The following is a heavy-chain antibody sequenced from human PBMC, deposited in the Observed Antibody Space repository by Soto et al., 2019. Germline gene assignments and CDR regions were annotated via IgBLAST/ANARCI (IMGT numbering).Heavy chain of an antibody. Sequence: QVQLRESGPRLVKPSQTLSLTCSVSGGSIRGGDNYCSWIRQPPGKGLQWLGYINHSGSTYYRPSLKSRLIVSVDTSQNQFSLRLSSVTAADTAVYFCAREPDPYAPFGNWGQGALVTVSS. CDR1: GGSIRGGDNY. D-gene: IGHD3-16*01. J-gene: IGHJ4*02. V-gene: IGHV4-30-4*01. CDR2: INHSGST. CDR3: AREPDPYAPFGN.